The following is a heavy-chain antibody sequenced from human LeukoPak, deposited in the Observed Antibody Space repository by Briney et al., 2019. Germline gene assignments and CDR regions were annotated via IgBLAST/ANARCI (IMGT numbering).Heavy chain of an antibody. Sequence: ASVKVSCKASGYTSTNYYIHWIRQAPGQGLEWMGIINPIGGSTSYAQKFQGRVTMTRDTSTSTVYMELSSLRSEDTAVYYCARGYCDSTSCYHEGDYWGQGTLVTVSS. J-gene: IGHJ4*02. V-gene: IGHV1-46*01. D-gene: IGHD2-2*01. CDR2: INPIGGST. CDR1: GYTSTNYY. CDR3: ARGYCDSTSCYHEGDY.